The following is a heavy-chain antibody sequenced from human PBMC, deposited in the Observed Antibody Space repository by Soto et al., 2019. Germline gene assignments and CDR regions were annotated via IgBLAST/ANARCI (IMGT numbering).Heavy chain of an antibody. V-gene: IGHV1-2*04. CDR3: ARDLGYSYGYYYYGMDV. D-gene: IGHD5-18*01. Sequence: ASVKVSCKASGYTFTGYYMHWVRQAPGQGLEWMGWINPNSGGTNYAQKFQGWVTMTRDTSISTAYMELSRLRSDDTAVYYCARDLGYSYGYYYYGMDVWGQGTTVTSP. CDR1: GYTFTGYY. CDR2: INPNSGGT. J-gene: IGHJ6*02.